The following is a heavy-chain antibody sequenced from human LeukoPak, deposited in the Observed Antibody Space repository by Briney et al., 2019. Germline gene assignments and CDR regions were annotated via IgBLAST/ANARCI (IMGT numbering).Heavy chain of an antibody. J-gene: IGHJ3*02. CDR2: FDPEDGET. CDR3: AKTLTGDRRKAFDI. CDR1: GYTLTELS. D-gene: IGHD7-27*01. Sequence: ASVKVSCKVSGYTLTELSMHWVRQAPGKGLEWIGGFDPEDGETIYAQKFQGRVTMTRDTSTSTVYMELSSLRSEDTAVYYCAKTLTGDRRKAFDIWGQGTMVTVSS. V-gene: IGHV1-24*01.